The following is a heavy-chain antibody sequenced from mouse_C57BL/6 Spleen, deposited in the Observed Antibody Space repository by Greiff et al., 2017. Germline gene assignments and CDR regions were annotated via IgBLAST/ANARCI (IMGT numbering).Heavy chain of an antibody. Sequence: VQLQQSGAELVRPGASVKLSCTASGFNIKDDYMHWVKQRPEQGLEWIGWIDPENGDTEYASKFQGKATIPADTSSNTAYLQHSSLTSEDTAVYYCTTWDTTVVATQYFDVWGTGTTVTVSS. D-gene: IGHD1-1*01. J-gene: IGHJ1*03. V-gene: IGHV14-4*01. CDR1: GFNIKDDY. CDR3: TTWDTTVVATQYFDV. CDR2: IDPENGDT.